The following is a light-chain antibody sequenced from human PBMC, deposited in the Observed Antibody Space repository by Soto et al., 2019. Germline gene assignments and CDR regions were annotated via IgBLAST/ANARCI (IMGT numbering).Light chain of an antibody. V-gene: IGKV3-20*01. Sequence: EIVLTQSPCTLSVSPGERATLSCRASQSVSSSYLAWYHQKPGQAPRLLIYGASNRATGIPDRFSGSGSGTDFTLTSSRLEPEDFAVYYCQQYCTSKTFGQGTKVDIK. CDR3: QQYCTSKT. CDR1: QSVSSSY. CDR2: GAS. J-gene: IGKJ1*01.